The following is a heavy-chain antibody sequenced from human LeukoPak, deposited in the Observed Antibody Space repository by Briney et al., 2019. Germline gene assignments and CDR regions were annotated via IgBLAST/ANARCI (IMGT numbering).Heavy chain of an antibody. CDR3: ARGGDGYIGH. V-gene: IGHV4-61*02. D-gene: IGHD5-24*01. Sequence: SETLSLTCTVSGGSISSGSYYWSWIRQPAGKGLEWIGRIYTSGSTNYNPSLKSRVTISVDTSKNQFSLKLSSVTAADTAVYYCARGGDGYIGHWGQGTLVTVSS. CDR1: GGSISSGSYY. CDR2: IYTSGST. J-gene: IGHJ4*02.